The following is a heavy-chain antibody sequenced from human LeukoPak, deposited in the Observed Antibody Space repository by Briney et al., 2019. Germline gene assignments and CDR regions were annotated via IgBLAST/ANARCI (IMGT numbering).Heavy chain of an antibody. J-gene: IGHJ4*02. D-gene: IGHD3-3*01. V-gene: IGHV4-39*07. CDR2: IYYSGST. Sequence: SETLSLTCTVSGGSISSSSYYWGWIRQPPGKGLEWIGSIYYSGSTYYNPSLKSRVTISVDTSKNQFSLRLTSVTAADTAVYYCARASYDFWSGYPIDYWGQGTLVTVSS. CDR1: GGSISSSSYY. CDR3: ARASYDFWSGYPIDY.